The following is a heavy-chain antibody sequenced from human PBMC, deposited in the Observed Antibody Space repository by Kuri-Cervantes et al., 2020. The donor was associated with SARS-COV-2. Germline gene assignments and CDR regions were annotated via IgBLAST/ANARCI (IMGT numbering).Heavy chain of an antibody. D-gene: IGHD3-3*01. V-gene: IGHV1-18*04. CDR3: ARTSCYDFWSGYLPDFDY. Sequence: ASVKVSCKASGYTFTGYYIHWVRQAPGQGLEWMGWISAYNGNTNYAQKLQGRVTMTTDTTTSTAYMELRSLRSDDTAVYYCARTSCYDFWSGYLPDFDYWGQGTLVTVSS. CDR2: ISAYNGNT. CDR1: GYTFTGYY. J-gene: IGHJ4*02.